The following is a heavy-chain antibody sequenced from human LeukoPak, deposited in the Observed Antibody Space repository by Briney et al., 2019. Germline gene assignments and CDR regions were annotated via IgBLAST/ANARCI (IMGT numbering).Heavy chain of an antibody. CDR1: GFTFKSYW. J-gene: IGHJ4*02. D-gene: IGHD3-16*01. CDR2: IKQDESEK. Sequence: GGSLRLSCAASGFTFKSYWMCWVRQAPGKGLEWVANIKQDESEKYYVDSVKGRFTISRDNANNSLYLQMNSLRAEDTAVYYCARDQGEEFDFWGQGTLVTVSS. V-gene: IGHV3-7*01. CDR3: ARDQGEEFDF.